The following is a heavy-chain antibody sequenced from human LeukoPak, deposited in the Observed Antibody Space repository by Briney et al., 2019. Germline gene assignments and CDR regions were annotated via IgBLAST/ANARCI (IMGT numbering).Heavy chain of an antibody. Sequence: PGRSLRLSCAASGFTFSSYGMHWVRQAPGKGLEWVAIISYDGGNKYYADSVQGRFTISRDNSKNTLYLQMNSLRPEDTAVYYCAKDQSQWGQGTLVIVSS. CDR3: AKDQSQ. V-gene: IGHV3-30*18. J-gene: IGHJ4*02. CDR1: GFTFSSYG. CDR2: ISYDGGNK.